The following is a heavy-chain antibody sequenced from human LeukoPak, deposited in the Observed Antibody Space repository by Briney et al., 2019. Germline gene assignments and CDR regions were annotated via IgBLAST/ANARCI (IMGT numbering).Heavy chain of an antibody. CDR1: GGSISSGGYY. J-gene: IGHJ5*02. V-gene: IGHV4-31*03. CDR2: IYYSGST. Sequence: SETLSLTCTVSGGSISSGGYYWNWIRQHPGKGLEWIGYIYYSGSTYYNPSLKSRVTISVDTSKNQFSLKLSSVTAADTAVYYCARVGFELERGFDPWGQGTLVTVSS. CDR3: ARVGFELERGFDP. D-gene: IGHD1-1*01.